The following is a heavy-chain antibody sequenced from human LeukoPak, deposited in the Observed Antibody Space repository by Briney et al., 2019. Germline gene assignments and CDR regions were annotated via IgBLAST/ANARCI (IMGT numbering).Heavy chain of an antibody. J-gene: IGHJ4*02. V-gene: IGHV3-23*01. CDR1: GFTFSSYA. CDR3: AKYVDIVATIGIDY. CDR2: ISGSGGST. D-gene: IGHD5-12*01. Sequence: PGGSLRLSCAASGFTFSSYAMSWVRQAPGKGLEWVSAISGSGGSTYYADSVKGRFTISRDNSKNALYLQMNSLRAEDTAVYYCAKYVDIVATIGIDYWGQGTLVTVSS.